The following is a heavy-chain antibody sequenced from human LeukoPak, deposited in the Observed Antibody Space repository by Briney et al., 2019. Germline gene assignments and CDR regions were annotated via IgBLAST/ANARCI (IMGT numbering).Heavy chain of an antibody. CDR2: INPNSGGT. CDR3: ARGMTTVTTDDAFDI. Sequence: ASVKVSCKASGYTFTGYYMHWVRQAPGQGLEWMGWINPNSGGTNYAQKFQGRVTMTRDTSISTAYMELSRLRSDDTAVYYCARGMTTVTTDDAFDIWGQATMVTVSS. J-gene: IGHJ3*02. CDR1: GYTFTGYY. V-gene: IGHV1-2*02. D-gene: IGHD4-17*01.